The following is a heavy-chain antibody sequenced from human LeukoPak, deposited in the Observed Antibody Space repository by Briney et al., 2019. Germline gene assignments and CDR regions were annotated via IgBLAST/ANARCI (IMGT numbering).Heavy chain of an antibody. CDR2: INAGNGYT. CDR1: GYTFTSFA. Sequence: ASVKVSCKASGYTFTSFALHWVRQAPGQRLEWMGWINAGNGYTKYSQKFQDRVTITRDTSASTAYMELRSLRSDDTAVYYCARDTPPVHYYDSSGYYDPVAFDIWGQGTMVTVSS. D-gene: IGHD3-22*01. V-gene: IGHV1-3*01. J-gene: IGHJ3*02. CDR3: ARDTPPVHYYDSSGYYDPVAFDI.